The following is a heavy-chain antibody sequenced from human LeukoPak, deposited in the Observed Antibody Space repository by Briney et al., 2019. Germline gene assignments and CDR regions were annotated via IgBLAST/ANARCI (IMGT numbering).Heavy chain of an antibody. D-gene: IGHD3-22*01. CDR3: ARGDYYDSSGYSQYFQH. CDR1: GFTFSNYG. Sequence: PGGSLRLSCAASGFTFSNYGMHWVRQAPGKGLEWVAVIWYDGSNKYYADSVKGRFTISRDNSKNTLYLQMNSLRAEDTAVYYCARGDYYDSSGYSQYFQHWARAPWSPSPQ. V-gene: IGHV3-33*01. J-gene: IGHJ1*01. CDR2: IWYDGSNK.